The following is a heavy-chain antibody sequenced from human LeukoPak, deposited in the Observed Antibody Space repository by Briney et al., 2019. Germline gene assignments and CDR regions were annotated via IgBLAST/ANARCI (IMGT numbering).Heavy chain of an antibody. CDR1: GFTFSSYS. CDR3: AKGGPSSGWYHFDY. D-gene: IGHD6-19*01. V-gene: IGHV3-23*01. CDR2: ISGSGGST. J-gene: IGHJ4*02. Sequence: GGSLRLSCAASGFTFSSYSMNWVRQAPGKGLEWVSAISGSGGSTYYADSVKGRSTISRDNSKNTLYLQMNSLRGEDTAVYYCAKGGPSSGWYHFDYWGQGTLVTVSS.